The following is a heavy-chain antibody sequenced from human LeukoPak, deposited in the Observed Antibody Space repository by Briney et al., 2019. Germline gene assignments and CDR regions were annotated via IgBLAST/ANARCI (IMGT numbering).Heavy chain of an antibody. Sequence: SETLSLTCAVYGGSFSGYYWSWIRQPPGKGLEWIGEINHSGSTNYNPSLKSRVTISVDTSKNQFSLKLSSVTAADTAVYYCARDGPRWTIDYWGQGTLVTVSS. D-gene: IGHD4-23*01. CDR1: GGSFSGYY. CDR2: INHSGST. CDR3: ARDGPRWTIDY. V-gene: IGHV4-34*01. J-gene: IGHJ4*02.